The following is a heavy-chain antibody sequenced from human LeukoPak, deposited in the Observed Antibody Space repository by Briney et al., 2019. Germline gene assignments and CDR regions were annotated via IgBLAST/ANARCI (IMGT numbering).Heavy chain of an antibody. CDR3: ARPYYDFWSGYGKTYYMDV. V-gene: IGHV3-7*01. CDR2: IKQDGSEK. CDR1: GFTFSSYW. J-gene: IGHJ6*03. Sequence: GGSLRLSCAASGFTFSSYWMSWVRQAPGKGLEWVANIKQDGSEKYYVDSVKGRFTISRDNAKNSLYLQMNSLRAEDTAVYYCARPYYDFWSGYGKTYYMDVWGKGTTVTVSS. D-gene: IGHD3-3*01.